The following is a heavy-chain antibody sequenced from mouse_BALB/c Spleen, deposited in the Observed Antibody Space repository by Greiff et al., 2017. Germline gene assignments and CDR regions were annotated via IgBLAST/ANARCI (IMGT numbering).Heavy chain of an antibody. Sequence: VQLKESGAELVKPGASVKLSCPASGFNIKDTYMPWVKQRPEQGLEWIGRIDPANGNTKYDPKFQGKATITADTSSNTAYLQLSSLTSEDTAVYYCARWGTTVVDYWGQGTTLTVSS. D-gene: IGHD1-1*01. J-gene: IGHJ2*01. CDR2: IDPANGNT. V-gene: IGHV14-3*02. CDR1: GFNIKDTY. CDR3: ARWGTTVVDY.